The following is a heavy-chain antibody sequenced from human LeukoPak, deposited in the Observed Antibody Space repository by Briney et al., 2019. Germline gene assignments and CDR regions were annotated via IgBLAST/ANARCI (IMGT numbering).Heavy chain of an antibody. CDR2: ISYDGSNK. CDR3: ARDLLLWFGELSNY. D-gene: IGHD3-10*01. CDR1: GFTFSSYA. Sequence: PGGSLRLSCAASGFTFSSYAMHWVRRAPGKGLEWVAVISYDGSNKYYADSVKGRFTISRDNSKNTLYLQMNSLRAEDTAVYYCARDLLLWFGELSNYWGQGTLVTVSS. V-gene: IGHV3-30*04. J-gene: IGHJ4*02.